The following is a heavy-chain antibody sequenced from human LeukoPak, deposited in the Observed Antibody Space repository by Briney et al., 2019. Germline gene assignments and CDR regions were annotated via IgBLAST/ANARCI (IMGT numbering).Heavy chain of an antibody. CDR2: INHSGST. V-gene: IGHV4-34*01. Sequence: SETLSLTCAVCGGSFSGYYWSWIRQPPGKGLEWIGEINHSGSTNYNPSLKSRVTISVDTSKNQFSLKLSSVTAADTAVYYCARDRYYYDSSGYHDAFDIWGQGTMVTVSS. CDR3: ARDRYYYDSSGYHDAFDI. CDR1: GGSFSGYY. J-gene: IGHJ3*02. D-gene: IGHD3-22*01.